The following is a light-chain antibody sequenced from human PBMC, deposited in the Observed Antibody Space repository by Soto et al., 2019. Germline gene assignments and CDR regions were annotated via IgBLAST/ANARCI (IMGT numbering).Light chain of an antibody. Sequence: QAVVTQPPSVSGAPGQRVTISCTGSSSNIGAGYDVHWYQQLPGTAPKLLIYGNTNRPSGVPDRFSGSKSGTSASLAITGLQADDEADYYCQSYDSTLSGWVFGGGTKLNVL. V-gene: IGLV1-40*01. CDR1: SSNIGAGYD. CDR3: QSYDSTLSGWV. J-gene: IGLJ3*02. CDR2: GNT.